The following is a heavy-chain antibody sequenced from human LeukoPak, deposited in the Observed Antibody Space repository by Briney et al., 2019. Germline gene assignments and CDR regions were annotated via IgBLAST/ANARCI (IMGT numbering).Heavy chain of an antibody. Sequence: GWSLRLSCAASGFIFSTYSMNWVRQAPGKGLEGVSSISSTSSFIYYADSVKGRFTISRDNAKNSLYLQMNSLRAEDPAVYYCAGGNYYYYMDVWGKGTTVTVSS. CDR3: AGGNYYYYMDV. D-gene: IGHD3-16*01. CDR1: GFIFSTYS. V-gene: IGHV3-21*01. J-gene: IGHJ6*03. CDR2: ISSTSSFI.